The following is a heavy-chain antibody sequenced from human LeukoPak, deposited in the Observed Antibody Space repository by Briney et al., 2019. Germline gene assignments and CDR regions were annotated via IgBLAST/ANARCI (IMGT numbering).Heavy chain of an antibody. CDR1: GGSISSSSYY. J-gene: IGHJ3*02. CDR2: IYYSGST. CDR3: ARYCSGGSCYGRGVGAFDI. Sequence: SETLSLTCTVSGGSISSSSYYWGWIRQPPGKGLEWIGSIYYSGSTYYNPSLKSRVTISVDTSKNQFSLKLSSVTAADTAVYYCARYCSGGSCYGRGVGAFDIWGQGTMVTVSS. V-gene: IGHV4-39*01. D-gene: IGHD2-15*01.